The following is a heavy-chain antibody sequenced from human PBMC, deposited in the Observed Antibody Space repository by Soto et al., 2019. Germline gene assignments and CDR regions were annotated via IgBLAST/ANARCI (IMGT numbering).Heavy chain of an antibody. CDR3: ASHGITGTWVYYYGMDV. Sequence: QVQPVQSGAEVKKLGSSVKVSCKASGGTFSSYAISWVRQAPGQGLEWMGGIIPIFGTANYAQKFQGRVTITADESTSTAYMELSSLRSEDTAVYYCASHGITGTWVYYYGMDVWGQGTTVTVSS. V-gene: IGHV1-69*12. D-gene: IGHD1-7*01. CDR1: GGTFSSYA. CDR2: IIPIFGTA. J-gene: IGHJ6*02.